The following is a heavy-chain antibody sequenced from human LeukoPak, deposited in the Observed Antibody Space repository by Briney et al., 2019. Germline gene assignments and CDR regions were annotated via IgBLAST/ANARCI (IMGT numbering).Heavy chain of an antibody. Sequence: ASVKVSCKASGYTFTSYYMHWVRQAPGQGLEWMGWMNPNSGNTGYAQKFQGRVTMTRNTSISTAYMELSSLRSEDTAVYYCARSAAANWFDPWGQGTLVTVSS. CDR1: GYTFTSYY. J-gene: IGHJ5*02. D-gene: IGHD6-13*01. CDR3: ARSAAANWFDP. CDR2: MNPNSGNT. V-gene: IGHV1-8*02.